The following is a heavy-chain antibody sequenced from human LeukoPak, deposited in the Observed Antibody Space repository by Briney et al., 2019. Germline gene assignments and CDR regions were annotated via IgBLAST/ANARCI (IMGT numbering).Heavy chain of an antibody. Sequence: PGPSQTPSCAAAGPTFSSYAIHCVRLAPGNGREWLAFISFEGRNTYYADSVKVRVTISRDNSKNTLYLQMNSLRAGDTAVYYCARAIRDGYNYYYYGMDVWGQGTTVTVSS. CDR3: ARAIRDGYNYYYYGMDV. CDR2: ISFEGRNT. J-gene: IGHJ6*02. CDR1: GPTFSSYA. V-gene: IGHV3-30-3*01. D-gene: IGHD5-24*01.